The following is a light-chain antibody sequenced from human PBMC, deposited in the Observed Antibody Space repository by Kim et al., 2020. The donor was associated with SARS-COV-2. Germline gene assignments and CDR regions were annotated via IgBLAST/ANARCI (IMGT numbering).Light chain of an antibody. CDR1: QTISSW. V-gene: IGKV1-5*03. CDR3: QQYNTYPRT. J-gene: IGKJ1*01. Sequence: ASVGARVTITCRASQTISSWLAWYQQKPGKAPKLLIYKASSLESGVPSRFSGSGSGTEFTLTISSLQPDDFAAYYCQQYNTYPRTFGQGTKVEIK. CDR2: KAS.